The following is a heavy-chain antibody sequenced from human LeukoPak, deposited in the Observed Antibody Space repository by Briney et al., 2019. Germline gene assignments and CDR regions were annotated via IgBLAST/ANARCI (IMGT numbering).Heavy chain of an antibody. J-gene: IGHJ4*02. CDR3: ARDSSGYYGVYYFDY. Sequence: PGGSLRLSCAASGFTFSSYSMNWVRQAPGKGPEWVSSISSSSSYIYYADSVKGRFTISRDNAKNSLYLQMNSLRAEDTAVYYCARDSSGYYGVYYFDYWGQGTLVTVSS. CDR1: GFTFSSYS. D-gene: IGHD3-22*01. V-gene: IGHV3-21*01. CDR2: ISSSSSYI.